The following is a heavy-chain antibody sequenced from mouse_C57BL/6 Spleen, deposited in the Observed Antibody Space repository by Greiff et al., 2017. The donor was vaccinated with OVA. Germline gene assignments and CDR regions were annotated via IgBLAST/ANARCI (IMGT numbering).Heavy chain of an antibody. CDR3: SINYYKGFAY. CDR2: IDPSDSET. V-gene: IGHV1-52*01. D-gene: IGHD1-1*01. Sequence: QVQLQQPGAELVRPGSSVKLSCKASGYTFTSYWMHWVKQRPIKGLEWIGNIDPSDSETHYNQKFKDKATLTVDKSSSTAYMQLSRLTSEDSAVYYCSINYYKGFAYWGQGTLVTVSA. CDR1: GYTFTSYW. J-gene: IGHJ3*01.